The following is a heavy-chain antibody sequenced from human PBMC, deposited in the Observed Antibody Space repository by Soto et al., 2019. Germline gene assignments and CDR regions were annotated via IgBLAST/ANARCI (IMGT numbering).Heavy chain of an antibody. CDR1: GFTFSSYS. Sequence: EVQLVESGGGLVQPGGSLRLSCAASGFTFSSYSMNWVRQAPGKGLEWVSYISSSSNTRYYADSVKGRFTISRDNAKNSLYLQMNCLRDEDTAVYYCARGVWGYGDRSSDYWGQGTLVTVSS. V-gene: IGHV3-48*02. D-gene: IGHD4-17*01. CDR3: ARGVWGYGDRSSDY. J-gene: IGHJ4*02. CDR2: ISSSSNTR.